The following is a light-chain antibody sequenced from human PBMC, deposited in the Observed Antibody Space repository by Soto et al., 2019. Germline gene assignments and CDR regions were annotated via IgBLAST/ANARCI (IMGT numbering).Light chain of an antibody. CDR3: LQSSRSPLT. Sequence: DVVLSQTPISSAVTLGQPASISCSSSHSLVRSDRNSFLSWLHLGPGQPPRLLIYTISKWFCGVPDRFSGSGAGTDFTLNISRVEAEDLGTYYCLQSSRSPLTFGGGTKVDIK. CDR2: TIS. V-gene: IGKV2-24*01. J-gene: IGKJ4*01. CDR1: HSLVRSDRNSF.